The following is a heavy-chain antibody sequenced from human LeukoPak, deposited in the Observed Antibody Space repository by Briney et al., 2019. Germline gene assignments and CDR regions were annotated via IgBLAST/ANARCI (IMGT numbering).Heavy chain of an antibody. J-gene: IGHJ5*02. Sequence: ASVKVSCKASGYTFTSYDINWVRQATGQGLEWMGWMNPNSGNTGYAQKFQGRVTMTRNTSISTAYMELSSLRSDDTAVYYCARDPFPNFWFDPWGQGTLVTVSS. CDR3: ARDPFPNFWFDP. CDR1: GYTFTSYD. D-gene: IGHD1-1*01. CDR2: MNPNSGNT. V-gene: IGHV1-8*01.